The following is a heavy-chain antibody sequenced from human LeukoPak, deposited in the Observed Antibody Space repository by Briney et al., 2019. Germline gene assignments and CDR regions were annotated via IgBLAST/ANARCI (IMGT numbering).Heavy chain of an antibody. Sequence: SETLSLTCTVSGGSISSYYWSWIRQPPGKGLEWIGYIYYSGSTNYNPSLKSRVTISVDTSKNQFSLKLSSVTAADTAVYYCARLLLWYSSSRPTGGAWYYGMDVWGQGTTVTVSS. CDR1: GGSISSYY. V-gene: IGHV4-59*08. J-gene: IGHJ6*02. CDR2: IYYSGST. CDR3: ARLLLWYSSSRPTGGAWYYGMDV. D-gene: IGHD6-13*01.